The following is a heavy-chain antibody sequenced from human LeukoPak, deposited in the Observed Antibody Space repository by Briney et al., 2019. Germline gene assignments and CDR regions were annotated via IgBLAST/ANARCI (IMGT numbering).Heavy chain of an antibody. CDR3: ARGRTVAGTSYYYYYYMDV. CDR1: GGSVSSYY. V-gene: IGHV4-4*07. D-gene: IGHD6-19*01. CDR2: IHTSGST. J-gene: IGHJ6*03. Sequence: PSETLSLTCTVSGGSVSSYYWSWIRQPAGKGLEWIGRIHTSGSTNYNPSLKSRVTISVDTSKNQFSLKLSSVTAADTAVYYCARGRTVAGTSYYYYYYMDVWGKGTTVTISS.